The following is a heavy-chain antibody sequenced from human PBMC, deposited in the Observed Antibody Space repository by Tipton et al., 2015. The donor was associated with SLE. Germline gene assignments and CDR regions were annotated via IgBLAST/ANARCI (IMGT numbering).Heavy chain of an antibody. V-gene: IGHV3-49*04. D-gene: IGHD2-8*02. CDR3: ARNRGFCSGSVCYTPPQDWFDP. J-gene: IGHJ5*02. Sequence: SLRLSCTASGFTFGAYSMSWVRQAPGKGLEWLGLIRSKPYRETTEYAASVRGRFTISRDDSRGIAYLQMSSLNIEDPAVYYCARNRGFCSGSVCYTPPQDWFDPWGHGALVTGSS. CDR2: IRSKPYRETT. CDR1: GFTFGAYS.